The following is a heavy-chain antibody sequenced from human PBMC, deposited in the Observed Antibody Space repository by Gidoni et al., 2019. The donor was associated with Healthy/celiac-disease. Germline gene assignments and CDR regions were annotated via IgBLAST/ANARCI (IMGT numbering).Heavy chain of an antibody. Sequence: QVQLQESGPGLLSLSRPLSPTSLFSVASSTIVGYYWSWIRQHPGKGLEWIGYTYYSGSTYYNPSLKSRVTISVDTSKNQFSLKLSSVTAADTAVYYCAREFSSSWYNYYGMDVWGQGTTVTVSS. D-gene: IGHD6-13*01. J-gene: IGHJ6*02. CDR3: AREFSSSWYNYYGMDV. CDR1: VASSTIVGYY. CDR2: TYYSGST. V-gene: IGHV4-31*03.